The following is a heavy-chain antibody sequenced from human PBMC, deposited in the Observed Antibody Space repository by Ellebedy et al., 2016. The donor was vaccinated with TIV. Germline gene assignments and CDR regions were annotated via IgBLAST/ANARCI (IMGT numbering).Heavy chain of an antibody. Sequence: GGSLRLSCAASGFTFSSFAMHWVRQAPGKGLEWPSVISGGGASTYHADSVKGRFTITRDNSKNTLYLQLNRLRTEDTAVYYCAKGSSSGFNYDRVGFDDWGQGTLVTVSS. CDR1: GFTFSSFA. CDR2: ISGGGAST. V-gene: IGHV3-23*01. J-gene: IGHJ4*02. CDR3: AKGSSSGFNYDRVGFDD. D-gene: IGHD3-22*01.